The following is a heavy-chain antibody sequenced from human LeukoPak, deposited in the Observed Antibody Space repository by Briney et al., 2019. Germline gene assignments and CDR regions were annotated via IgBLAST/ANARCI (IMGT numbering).Heavy chain of an antibody. J-gene: IGHJ3*02. Sequence: ASVKVSCKASGYTFTGYYMHWVRQAPGQGLEWMGRINPNSGGTNYAQKFQGRVTMTRDTSISTAYMELGRLRSDDTAVYYCASFVDTAMADAFDIWGQGTMVTVSS. CDR2: INPNSGGT. D-gene: IGHD5-18*01. CDR1: GYTFTGYY. CDR3: ASFVDTAMADAFDI. V-gene: IGHV1-2*06.